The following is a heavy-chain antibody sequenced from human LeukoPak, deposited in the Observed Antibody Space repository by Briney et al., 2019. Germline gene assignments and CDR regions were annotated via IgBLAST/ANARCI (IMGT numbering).Heavy chain of an antibody. J-gene: IGHJ4*02. Sequence: KPSETLSLTCTVSGGSISSSSYYWGWIRQPPGKGLEWIGSIYYSGSTYYNPSLKSRVTISVDTSKNQFSLKLSSVTAADTAVYYCARRGGSGWDTFDYWGQGTQLTVSS. V-gene: IGHV4-39*01. D-gene: IGHD6-19*01. CDR2: IYYSGST. CDR1: GGSISSSSYY. CDR3: ARRGGSGWDTFDY.